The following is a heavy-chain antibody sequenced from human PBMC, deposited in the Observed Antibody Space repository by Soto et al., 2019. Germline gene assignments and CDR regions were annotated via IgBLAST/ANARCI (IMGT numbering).Heavy chain of an antibody. J-gene: IGHJ6*03. D-gene: IGHD5-12*01. V-gene: IGHV3-64*01. CDR2: ISSNGGST. CDR3: ARVPYPWISRKTSYYYYMDV. CDR1: GFTFSSYA. Sequence: GGSLRLSCAASGFTFSSYAMHWVRQAPGKGLEYVSAISSNGGSTYYANSVKGRFTISRDNSKNTLYLQMGSLRAEDMAVYYCARVPYPWISRKTSYYYYMDVWGKGTTVTVSS.